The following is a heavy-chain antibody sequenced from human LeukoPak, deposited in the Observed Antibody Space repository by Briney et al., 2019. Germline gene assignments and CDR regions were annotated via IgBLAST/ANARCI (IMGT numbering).Heavy chain of an antibody. J-gene: IGHJ4*02. Sequence: ASVKVSCKASGYTFINYYMQWVRQAPGQGLEWMGIINPSGGTTSYAQNFQGRVTMTRDTSTSTVYMELSSLRSEDTAVYYCAREIGPRQLHLWGSAFDYWGQGTLVTVSS. V-gene: IGHV1-46*01. CDR1: GYTFINYY. CDR3: AREIGPRQLHLWGSAFDY. CDR2: INPSGGTT. D-gene: IGHD5-18*01.